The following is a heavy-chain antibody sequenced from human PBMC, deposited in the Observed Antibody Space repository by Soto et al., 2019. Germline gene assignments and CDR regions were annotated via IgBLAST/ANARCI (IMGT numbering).Heavy chain of an antibody. CDR3: ARLPRTGELRVDY. Sequence: QVQLQESGPGLVKPSETLSLTCTVSGGSISSYYWSWIRKPPGKGLEWVGYIYYSGSTNYNPYLQRRVTISVDTSKDQVSLKLSTVTAADTAVYYCARLPRTGELRVDYWGQGTLVPVSS. CDR1: GGSISSYY. D-gene: IGHD3-16*01. V-gene: IGHV4-59*01. J-gene: IGHJ4*02. CDR2: IYYSGST.